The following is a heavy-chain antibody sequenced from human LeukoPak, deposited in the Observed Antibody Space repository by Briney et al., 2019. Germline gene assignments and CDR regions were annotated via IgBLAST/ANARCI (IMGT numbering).Heavy chain of an antibody. Sequence: PSETLSLTCTVSGGSISSSGYSWGWIRQPPEKGLEWIGSIYYSGSTYYNPSLKSRVTISVDTSKNQFSLKLTSVTAADTAVYYCARGRAAAGQYYFDSWGQGTLVTVSS. CDR1: GGSISSSGYS. CDR2: IYYSGST. V-gene: IGHV4-39*01. D-gene: IGHD6-13*01. CDR3: ARGRAAAGQYYFDS. J-gene: IGHJ4*02.